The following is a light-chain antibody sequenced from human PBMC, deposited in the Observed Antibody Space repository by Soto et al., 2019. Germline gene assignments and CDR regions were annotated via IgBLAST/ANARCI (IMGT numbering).Light chain of an antibody. CDR2: DAS. CDR3: QQRSNWPPT. J-gene: IGKJ5*01. V-gene: IGKV3-11*01. CDR1: QSVSSY. Sequence: EIVLTQSPATLSLSPGERATLSCRASQSVSSYLACYQHKPGQAPRLLIYDASNRATGIPARFSGSGSGTDFTLTISSLEPEDFAVYYCQQRSNWPPTFGQGTRLEIK.